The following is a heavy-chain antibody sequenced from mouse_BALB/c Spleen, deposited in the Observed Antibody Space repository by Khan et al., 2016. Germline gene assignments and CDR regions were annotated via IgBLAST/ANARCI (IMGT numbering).Heavy chain of an antibody. Sequence: EVQLQESGPGLVKPSQSLSLTCTVTGYSNTSDYACNLLRQFPGNKLEWMGYIRYSGSPTYNPSLKSRISNPRDTSKNQFFLHLYSVPANHTDTYYCTRTPTTTRYFDVWGAGTTVIVSS. V-gene: IGHV3-2*02. D-gene: IGHD2-13*01. CDR1: GYSNTSDYA. CDR3: TRTPTTTRYFDV. CDR2: IRYSGSP. J-gene: IGHJ1*01.